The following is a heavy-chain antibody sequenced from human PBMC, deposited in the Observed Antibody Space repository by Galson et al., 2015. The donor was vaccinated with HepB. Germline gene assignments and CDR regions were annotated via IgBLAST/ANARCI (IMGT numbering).Heavy chain of an antibody. CDR3: ARAQRYSSGSFDY. V-gene: IGHV4-39*07. J-gene: IGHJ4*02. CDR1: GGSISSSSYY. Sequence: SETLSLTCTVSGGSISSSSYYWGWIRQPPGKGLEWIGSIYYSGSTYYNPSLKSRVTISVDTSKNQFSLKLSSVTAADTAVYYCARAQRYSSGSFDYWGQGTLVTVSS. CDR2: IYYSGST. D-gene: IGHD1-26*01.